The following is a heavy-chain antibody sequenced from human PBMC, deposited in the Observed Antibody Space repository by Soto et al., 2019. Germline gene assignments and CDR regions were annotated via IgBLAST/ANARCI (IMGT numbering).Heavy chain of an antibody. CDR2: INTDSGGT. J-gene: IGHJ4*02. CDR1: GYTFTGHY. D-gene: IGHD1-1*01. V-gene: IGHV1-2*04. CDR3: ARGGDNNWYPLGLD. Sequence: ASVKVSCKASGYTFTGHYMHWVRQAPGQGLEWMGWINTDSGGTNYPQNFQAWVTMTRDTSISTAYLELSGLTSDDTAVYYCARGGDNNWYPLGLDWGQGTLVTVSS.